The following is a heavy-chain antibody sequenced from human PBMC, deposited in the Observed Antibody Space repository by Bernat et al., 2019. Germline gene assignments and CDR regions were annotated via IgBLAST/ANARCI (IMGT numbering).Heavy chain of an antibody. CDR3: AKNHPLCRTSGIMWVDS. Sequence: QVQLVESGGGLVQPGRSLRLSCAASGFTFSSYGMHWVRQAPGKGLEWVAVISYDGSNKYYADSVKGRFTISRDNSKNTLYLQMNSLRAEDTAVYYCAKNHPLCRTSGIMWVDSWGQGTLVTVSS. J-gene: IGHJ4*02. D-gene: IGHD2-2*01. V-gene: IGHV3-30*18. CDR1: GFTFSSYG. CDR2: ISYDGSNK.